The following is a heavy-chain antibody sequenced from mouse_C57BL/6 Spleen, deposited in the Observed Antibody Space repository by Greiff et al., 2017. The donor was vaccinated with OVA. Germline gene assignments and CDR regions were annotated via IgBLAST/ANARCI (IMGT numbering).Heavy chain of an antibody. CDR1: GFTFSDYG. CDR3: ARRRASYYVYFDY. Sequence: EVQLVESGGGLVKPGGSLKLSCAASGFTFSDYGMPWVRQAPEKGLEWVAYISSGSSTIYYADTVKGRFTISRDNAKNTLFLQMTSLRSEDTAMYYCARRRASYYVYFDYWGQGTTLTVSS. CDR2: ISSGSSTI. V-gene: IGHV5-17*01. J-gene: IGHJ2*01. D-gene: IGHD2-10*01.